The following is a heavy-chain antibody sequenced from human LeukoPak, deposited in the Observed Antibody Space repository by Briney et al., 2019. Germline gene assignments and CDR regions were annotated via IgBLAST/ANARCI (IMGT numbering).Heavy chain of an antibody. J-gene: IGHJ4*02. V-gene: IGHV1-8*01. CDR1: GYTFTSYD. Sequence: ASVKVSCKASGYTFTSYDVNWVRQATGQGLEWVGWMNPNSGNTGYAQKFQGRGTMTRNTSISTAYMELSSLRSEDTAVYYCARVFNYGSGSYGGEYYGYWGQGTLVTVSS. D-gene: IGHD3-10*01. CDR2: MNPNSGNT. CDR3: ARVFNYGSGSYGGEYYGY.